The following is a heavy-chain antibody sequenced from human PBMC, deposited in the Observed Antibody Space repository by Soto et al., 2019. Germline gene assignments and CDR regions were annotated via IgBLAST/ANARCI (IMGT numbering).Heavy chain of an antibody. V-gene: IGHV3-33*01. CDR3: ARNGYCSGGSCYLYNWFDP. J-gene: IGHJ5*02. CDR2: IWYDGSNK. CDR1: GFTFSSYG. D-gene: IGHD2-15*01. Sequence: QVQLVESGGGVVQPGRSLRLSCAASGFTFSSYGMHWVRQAPGKGLEWVAVIWYDGSNKYYADSVKGRFTISRDNSKNTLYLQMNSLRAEDTAVYYCARNGYCSGGSCYLYNWFDPWGQGTLVTVSS.